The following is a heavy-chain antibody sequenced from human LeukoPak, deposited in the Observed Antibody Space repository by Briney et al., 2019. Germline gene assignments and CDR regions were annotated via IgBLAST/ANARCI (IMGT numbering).Heavy chain of an antibody. V-gene: IGHV3-53*01. CDR1: GFTFSTFA. D-gene: IGHD5/OR15-5a*01. Sequence: GGSLRLSCAASGFTFSTFAMSWVRQAPGKGLEWVSVIYSGGSTYYADSVKGRFTISRDNSKNTLYLQMNSLRAEDTAVYYCARGLPSTWFDPWGQGTLVTVSS. CDR3: ARGLPSTWFDP. CDR2: IYSGGST. J-gene: IGHJ5*02.